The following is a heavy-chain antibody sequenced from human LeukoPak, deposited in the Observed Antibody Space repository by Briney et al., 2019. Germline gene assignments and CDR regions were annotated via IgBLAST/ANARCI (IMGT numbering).Heavy chain of an antibody. CDR1: GFTVSSNY. D-gene: IGHD6-13*01. Sequence: GGSLRLSCAASGFTVSSNYMSWVRQAPGKGLEWVSVIYSGGSTYYADSVKGRFTISRDNSKNTLYLQMNSLRAEDTAVYYCARDRGAAAGTLSPDYYYYGMDVWGQGTTVTVSS. CDR2: IYSGGST. V-gene: IGHV3-66*01. CDR3: ARDRGAAAGTLSPDYYYYGMDV. J-gene: IGHJ6*02.